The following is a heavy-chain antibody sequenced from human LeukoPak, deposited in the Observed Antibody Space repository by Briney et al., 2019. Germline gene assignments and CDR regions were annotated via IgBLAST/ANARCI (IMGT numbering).Heavy chain of an antibody. J-gene: IGHJ4*02. V-gene: IGHV5-51*01. D-gene: IGHD2-2*03. CDR3: ARPPSRGYSSSFEY. CDR2: IYPDESNI. CDR1: GYSFATYW. Sequence: GESLKISWKGSGYSFATYWIAWVRQMPGNGLEWMGIIYPDESNIRYSPSSQGQVTISADKSISTAYLQWSSLKASDTAIYYCARPPSRGYSSSFEYWGQGTLVTVSS.